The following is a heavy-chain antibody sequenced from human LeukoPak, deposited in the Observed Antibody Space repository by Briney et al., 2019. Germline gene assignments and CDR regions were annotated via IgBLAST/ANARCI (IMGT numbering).Heavy chain of an antibody. J-gene: IGHJ4*02. CDR1: GGSISSYY. CDR3: ARSGIAAHFDY. CDR2: IYYSGST. D-gene: IGHD6-13*01. Sequence: PSETLSLTCTVSGGSISSYYWSWIRQPPGKGLEWIGYIYYSGSTNYSPSLKSRVTISVDTSKNQFSLKLSSVTAADTAVYYCARSGIAAHFDYWGQGTLVTVSS. V-gene: IGHV4-59*01.